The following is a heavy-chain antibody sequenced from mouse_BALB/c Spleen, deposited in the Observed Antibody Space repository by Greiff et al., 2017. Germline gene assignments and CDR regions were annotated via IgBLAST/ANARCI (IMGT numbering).Heavy chain of an antibody. V-gene: IGHV5-12-2*01. CDR1: GFTFSSYT. Sequence: EVQVVESGGGLVQPGGSLKLSCAASGFTFSSYTMSWVRQTPEKRLEWVAYISNGGGSTYYPDTVKGRFTISRDNAKNTLYLQMSSLKSEDTAMYYCARHEDYDYGDYYAMDYWGQGTSVTVSS. J-gene: IGHJ4*01. D-gene: IGHD2-4*01. CDR2: ISNGGGST. CDR3: ARHEDYDYGDYYAMDY.